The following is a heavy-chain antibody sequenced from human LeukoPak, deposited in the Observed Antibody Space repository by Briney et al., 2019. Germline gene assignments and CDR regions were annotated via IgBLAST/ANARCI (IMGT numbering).Heavy chain of an antibody. CDR3: ARSRGVPHAFDI. D-gene: IGHD1-26*01. J-gene: IGHJ3*02. CDR1: GFTLNNAW. V-gene: IGHV3-21*01. Sequence: GGSLRLSCAASGFTLNNAWMSWVRQAPGKGLEWVSSISSSSSYIYYADSVKGRFTISRDNAKNSLYLQMNSLRAEDTAVYYCARSRGVPHAFDIWGQGTMVTVSS. CDR2: ISSSSSYI.